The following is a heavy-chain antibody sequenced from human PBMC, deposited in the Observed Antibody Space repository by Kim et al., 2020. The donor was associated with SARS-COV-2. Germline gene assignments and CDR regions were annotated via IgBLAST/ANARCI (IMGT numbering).Heavy chain of an antibody. CDR3: TTEPPIAAAGTEDDY. D-gene: IGHD6-13*01. Sequence: APVKGRFTISRDDSKNTLYLQMTSLKTEETAVYYCTTEPPIAAAGTEDDYWGQGTLVTASS. J-gene: IGHJ4*02. V-gene: IGHV3-15*01.